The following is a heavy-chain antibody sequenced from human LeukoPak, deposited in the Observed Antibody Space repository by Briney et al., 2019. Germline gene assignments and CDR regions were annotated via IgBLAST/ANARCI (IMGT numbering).Heavy chain of an antibody. J-gene: IGHJ6*02. CDR1: GFTFNNYW. CDR2: IINDGSSA. CDR3: ARRGTGHGMDV. V-gene: IGHV3-74*01. D-gene: IGHD1-1*01. Sequence: GGSLRLSCAASGFTFNNYWIHWVRHVPGKGLVWVSRIINDGSSASYVDSVKGRFTISRDNAKNTLFLQMNSLRAEDTAVYYCARRGTGHGMDVWGQGTTVIVSS.